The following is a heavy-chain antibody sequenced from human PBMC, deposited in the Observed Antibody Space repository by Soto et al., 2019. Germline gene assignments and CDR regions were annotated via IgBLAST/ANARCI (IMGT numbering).Heavy chain of an antibody. Sequence: PSETLSLTCTVSGGSISSYYWSWIRQPPGKGLEWIGYIYYSGSTNCNPSLKSRVTISVDTSKNQFSLKLSSVTAADTAVYYCAREGHYYDSSGYFDYWGQGTLVTVSS. J-gene: IGHJ4*02. D-gene: IGHD3-22*01. V-gene: IGHV4-59*01. CDR1: GGSISSYY. CDR2: IYYSGST. CDR3: AREGHYYDSSGYFDY.